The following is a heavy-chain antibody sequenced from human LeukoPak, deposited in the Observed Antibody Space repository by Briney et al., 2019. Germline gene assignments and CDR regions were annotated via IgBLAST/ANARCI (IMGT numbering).Heavy chain of an antibody. J-gene: IGHJ4*02. CDR3: ARLDSSGWYVYPKSIDY. CDR2: IYPGDSDT. CDR1: GYSFTSYW. D-gene: IGHD6-19*01. Sequence: GESLKISCKGSGYSFTSYWIGWVRQMPGKGLGWMGIIYPGDSDTRYSPSIQGQVTISADKSISTAYLQWSSLKASDTAMYYCARLDSSGWYVYPKSIDYWGQGTLVTVSS. V-gene: IGHV5-51*01.